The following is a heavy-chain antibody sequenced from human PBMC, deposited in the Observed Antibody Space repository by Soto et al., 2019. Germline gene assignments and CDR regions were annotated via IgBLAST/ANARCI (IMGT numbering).Heavy chain of an antibody. CDR2: ITSSNNYI. D-gene: IGHD3-10*01. J-gene: IGHJ4*02. V-gene: IGHV3-21*01. CDR3: GRDTNFYASGSGVDY. CDR1: GFTFSSYS. Sequence: ESGGGLVEPGGSLRLSCAASGFTFSSYSMNWVRQAPGKGLEWVSSITSSNNYIHYVASVEGRFTISRDNAKSSLYLQMNSLRAEDTAVYYCGRDTNFYASGSGVDYWGQGTLVTVSS.